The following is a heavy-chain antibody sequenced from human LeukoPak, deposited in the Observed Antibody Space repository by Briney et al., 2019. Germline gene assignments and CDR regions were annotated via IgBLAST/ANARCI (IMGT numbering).Heavy chain of an antibody. CDR1: GFTFRSYG. Sequence: GGSLRLSCAASGFTFRSYGMHWVRQAPGKGLEWVAVISYDEINKYYADSVKGRFTISRDNSKNTLYLQMNSLRAEDTAVYYCAKEQGYWGQGTLVTVSS. V-gene: IGHV3-30*18. CDR2: ISYDEINK. CDR3: AKEQGY. J-gene: IGHJ4*02.